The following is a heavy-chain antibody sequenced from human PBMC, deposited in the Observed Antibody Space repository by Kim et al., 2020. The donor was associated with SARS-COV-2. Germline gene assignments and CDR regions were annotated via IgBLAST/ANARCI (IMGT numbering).Heavy chain of an antibody. CDR2: ISGSGGST. CDR1: GFTFSSYA. D-gene: IGHD3-22*01. V-gene: IGHV3-23*01. J-gene: IGHJ2*01. Sequence: GGSLRLSCAASGFTFSSYAMSWVRQAPGKGLEWVSAISGSGGSTYYADSVKGRFTISRDNSKNTLYLQMNSLRAEDTAVYYCAKDPPLFVYYDKPQPVNFDLWGRGTLVTVSS. CDR3: AKDPPLFVYYDKPQPVNFDL.